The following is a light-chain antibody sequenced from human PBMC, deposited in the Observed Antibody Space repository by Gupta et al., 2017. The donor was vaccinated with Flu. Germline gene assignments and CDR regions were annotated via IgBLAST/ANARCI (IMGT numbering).Light chain of an antibody. CDR2: KVS. CDR1: QSLVYSDGNTY. Sequence: VVVTQSPLSLPVTLGQPASISCRSSQSLVYSDGNTYFNWFQQRPGQSPRRLIYKVSNRDAGVPDGRSGSGGGADVSQMNSRVEDEDDRVFYCMQGTHWPYSFGQGTKLEIK. V-gene: IGKV2-30*01. J-gene: IGKJ2*03. CDR3: MQGTHWPYS.